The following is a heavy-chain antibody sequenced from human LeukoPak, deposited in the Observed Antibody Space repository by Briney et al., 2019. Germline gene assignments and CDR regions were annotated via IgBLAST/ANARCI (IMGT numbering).Heavy chain of an antibody. CDR1: GFTFTSAP. D-gene: IGHD3-22*01. J-gene: IGHJ4*02. CDR2: SGTDGDT. Sequence: GGSLRLSCVLSGFTFTSAPMNWVRQAPGKGLEWVSTSGTDGDTYYADSVKGRFTISRDNSKNTVHLQMTSLRVEDTAVYYCATKTPGNYPYDYWGQRTLVIVSP. V-gene: IGHV3-23*01. CDR3: ATKTPGNYPYDY.